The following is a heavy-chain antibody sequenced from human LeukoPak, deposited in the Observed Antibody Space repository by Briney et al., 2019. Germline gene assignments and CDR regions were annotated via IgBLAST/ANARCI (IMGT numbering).Heavy chain of an antibody. CDR1: GFTFSSYA. V-gene: IGHV3-23*01. CDR3: AKAGRYSYGPEYDY. J-gene: IGHJ4*02. CDR2: ISGSGGST. D-gene: IGHD5-18*01. Sequence: GGSLRLSCAASGFTFSSYAMSWVRQAPGKGLEWVSAISGSGGSTYYADSVKGRFTISRDNSKNTPYLQMNSLRAEDTAVYYCAKAGRYSYGPEYDYWGQGTLVTVSS.